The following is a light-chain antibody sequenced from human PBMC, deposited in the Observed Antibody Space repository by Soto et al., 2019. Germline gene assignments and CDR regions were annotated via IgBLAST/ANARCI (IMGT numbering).Light chain of an antibody. J-gene: IGLJ1*01. CDR2: DVS. CDR3: CSYAGSYPYV. Sequence: QSVLTQPRSVSGSPGQSVTISCTGTSSDVGGYNYVSWYQQHPGKAPKLMIYDVSKRPSGVPDRFSGSKSGNTASLTISGLQAEDEADYYCCSYAGSYPYVFGTGTRSPS. V-gene: IGLV2-11*01. CDR1: SSDVGGYNY.